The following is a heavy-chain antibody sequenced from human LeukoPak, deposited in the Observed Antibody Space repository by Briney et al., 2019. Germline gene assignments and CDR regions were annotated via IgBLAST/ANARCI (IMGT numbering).Heavy chain of an antibody. CDR3: AKGYDSSGYFGY. CDR1: GFTFSSYA. J-gene: IGHJ4*02. Sequence: PGGSLRLSCAASGFTFSSYAMSWVRQAPGKGLEWVSAISGSGGSTYYADSVKGRFTISRDNSKNTLYLQMNSLRAEDTAVYYSAKGYDSSGYFGYWGQGTLVTVSS. V-gene: IGHV3-23*01. CDR2: ISGSGGST. D-gene: IGHD3-22*01.